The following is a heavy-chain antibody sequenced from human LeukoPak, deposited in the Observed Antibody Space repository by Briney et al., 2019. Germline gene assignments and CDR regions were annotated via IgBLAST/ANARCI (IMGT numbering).Heavy chain of an antibody. Sequence: SETLSLTCAVSDDSIRSSAYYWGWIRQPPGKGLEWLGSIYYSGSTYYNPSLKSRVTISIDTSKNQFSLKLSSVTAADTAVYYCASEPYGSGSFLGAFDIWGQGTMVIVSS. D-gene: IGHD3-10*01. V-gene: IGHV4-39*01. CDR3: ASEPYGSGSFLGAFDI. CDR2: IYYSGST. J-gene: IGHJ3*02. CDR1: DDSIRSSAYY.